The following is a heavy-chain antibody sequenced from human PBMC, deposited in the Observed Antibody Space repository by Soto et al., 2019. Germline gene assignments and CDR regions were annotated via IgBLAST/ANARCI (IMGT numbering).Heavy chain of an antibody. Sequence: PGGSLRLSCGASRLTFSSYGMHWVRQAPGKGLEWVALISYDESKKYYADSVKGRFTISRDNSKNTLYLQMNSLRAEDTSVYYCAKEGGLSGSYYISSSYYFDYWGQGTLVTVSS. CDR2: ISYDESKK. CDR1: RLTFSSYG. CDR3: AKEGGLSGSYYISSSYYFDY. V-gene: IGHV3-30*18. D-gene: IGHD1-26*01. J-gene: IGHJ4*02.